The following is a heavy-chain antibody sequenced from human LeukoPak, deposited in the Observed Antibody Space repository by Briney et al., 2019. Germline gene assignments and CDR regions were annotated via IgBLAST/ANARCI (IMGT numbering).Heavy chain of an antibody. D-gene: IGHD1-26*01. CDR1: GGSISSYY. Sequence: PSGTLSLTCTVSGGSISSYYWSWIRQPPGKGLEWIGYIFSSGSTNYNSSLKSRVTISVDTSKNQFSLKLDSVTAADTAVYYCAKDQRWESPHYLDSWGQGTLVTVSS. V-gene: IGHV4-59*01. J-gene: IGHJ4*02. CDR3: AKDQRWESPHYLDS. CDR2: IFSSGST.